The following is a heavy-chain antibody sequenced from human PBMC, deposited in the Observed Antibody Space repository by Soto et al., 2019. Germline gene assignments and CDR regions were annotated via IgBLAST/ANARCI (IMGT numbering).Heavy chain of an antibody. J-gene: IGHJ6*02. V-gene: IGHV1-18*01. D-gene: IGHD1-26*01. CDR1: GYTFTSYG. CDR3: VRVQGIGGGSFGMDV. Sequence: ASVKVSCKASGYTFTSYGISWVRQAPGQGLEWMGWISAYNGNTNYAQKFQGRVTMTTDTSTSTGYMELRSLRSDDTAVYYCVRVQGIGGGSFGMDVWGQGTTVTVSS. CDR2: ISAYNGNT.